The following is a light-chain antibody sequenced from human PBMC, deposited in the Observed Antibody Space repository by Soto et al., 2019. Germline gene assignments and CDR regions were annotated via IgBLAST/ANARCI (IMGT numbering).Light chain of an antibody. Sequence: DIVMTRSPDSLAVSLGERATINCKSSQSVLYSSNNKNYVVWYQQKPGQPPKLLIYWASTRESGVPDRFSGSGSGTDFTLTISSLQAEDVAVYYCQQYHTTPWTFGQGTKV. CDR3: QQYHTTPWT. J-gene: IGKJ1*01. V-gene: IGKV4-1*01. CDR1: QSVLYSSNNKNY. CDR2: WAS.